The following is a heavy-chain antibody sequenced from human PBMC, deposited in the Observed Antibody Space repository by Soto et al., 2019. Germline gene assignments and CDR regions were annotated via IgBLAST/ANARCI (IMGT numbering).Heavy chain of an antibody. V-gene: IGHV3-33*01. CDR2: IWYDGSNK. CDR3: ARAPPDYSGSGSYGDRPFY. CDR1: GFTFSSYG. J-gene: IGHJ4*02. Sequence: QVQLVESGGGVVQPGRSLRLSCAASGFTFSSYGMHWVRQAPGKGLEWVAVIWYDGSNKYYGDSVKGRFTISRDNSKNTLYLQMNSLRVEDTAVYYCARAPPDYSGSGSYGDRPFYWGQGTLVTVSS. D-gene: IGHD3-10*01.